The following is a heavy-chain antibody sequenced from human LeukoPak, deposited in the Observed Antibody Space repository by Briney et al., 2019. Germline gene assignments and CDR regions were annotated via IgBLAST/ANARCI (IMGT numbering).Heavy chain of an antibody. CDR2: ISGSGGST. CDR3: AKDWVVPAAIVNAFDI. Sequence: HPGGSLRLSCAASGFTFSSYATSWVRQAPGKGLEWVSVISGSGGSTYYADSVKGRFTISRGNSKNTLYLQMNSLRAEDTAVYYCAKDWVVPAAIVNAFDIWGQGTMVTVSS. CDR1: GFTFSSYA. J-gene: IGHJ3*02. D-gene: IGHD2-2*01. V-gene: IGHV3-23*01.